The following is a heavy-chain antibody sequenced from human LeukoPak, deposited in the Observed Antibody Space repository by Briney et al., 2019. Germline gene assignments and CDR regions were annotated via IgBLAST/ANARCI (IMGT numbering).Heavy chain of an antibody. D-gene: IGHD6-13*01. J-gene: IGHJ4*02. V-gene: IGHV5-51*01. CDR2: IYPGDSDP. CDR3: ARHGVGSSWFGFDY. CDR1: GSTFTTYW. Sequence: GESLQISCQGSGSTFTTYWIGWVRQLPGKGLEWMGIIYPGDSDPRYSPSFQGQVTISADKSISTAYLQWSSLKASDTAMYYCARHGVGSSWFGFDYWGQGTLVTVSS.